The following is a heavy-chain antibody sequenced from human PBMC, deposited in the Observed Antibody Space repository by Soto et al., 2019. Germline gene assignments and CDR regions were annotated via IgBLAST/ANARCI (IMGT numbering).Heavy chain of an antibody. Sequence: XKVSFQASGYRXSSYGIRWVRQAPGQGLQWIGWISTYSGNTNFAQEFRDRLTTTTDTSTNTAYMELRSLRYDDIAVYYCVRVNEGVYYDSSGYYDYWGQGTPVTVSS. D-gene: IGHD3-22*01. V-gene: IGHV1-18*03. CDR2: ISTYSGNT. CDR1: GYRXSSYG. J-gene: IGHJ4*02. CDR3: VRVNEGVYYDSSGYYDY.